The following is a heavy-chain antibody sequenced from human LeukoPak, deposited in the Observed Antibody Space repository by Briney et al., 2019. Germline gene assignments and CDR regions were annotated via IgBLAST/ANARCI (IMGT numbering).Heavy chain of an antibody. CDR2: IQYDDSIE. CDR3: AKDQGVVGSYDY. Sequence: GGSLRLSCAASGFTFSTFGMNWVRQAPDKGLEWVAFIQYDDSIEYYADSVKGRFSISRDNSKNTLYLQMNSLRGDDTAVYYCAKDQGVVGSYDYWGHGTLVTVSS. V-gene: IGHV3-30*02. CDR1: GFTFSTFG. J-gene: IGHJ4*01. D-gene: IGHD3-10*01.